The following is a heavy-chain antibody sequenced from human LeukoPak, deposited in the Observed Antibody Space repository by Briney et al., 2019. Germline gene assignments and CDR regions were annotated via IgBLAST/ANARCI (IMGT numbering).Heavy chain of an antibody. D-gene: IGHD3-3*01. CDR1: GFTFSSYG. CDR3: AKGFGNYDFWSGIDY. J-gene: IGHJ4*02. Sequence: GRSLRLSCAASGFTFSSYGMHWVRQAPGKGLGWGAVISYDGSNKYYADSVKGRFAISRDNSKNTLYLQMNSLRAEDTAVYYCAKGFGNYDFWSGIDYWGQGTLVTVSS. V-gene: IGHV3-30*18. CDR2: ISYDGSNK.